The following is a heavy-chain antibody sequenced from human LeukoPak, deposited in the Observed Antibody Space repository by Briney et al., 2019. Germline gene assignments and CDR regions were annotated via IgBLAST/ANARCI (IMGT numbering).Heavy chain of an antibody. CDR3: ARGGYCSSTSCYRRRFFDY. CDR1: GGSFSGYY. CDR2: INHSGST. V-gene: IGHV4-34*01. D-gene: IGHD2-2*02. Sequence: SSETLSLTCAVYGGSFSGYYWSWIRQPPGKGLEWIGEINHSGSTNYNPSLKSRVTISVDTSKNQFSLKLSSVTAADTAVYYRARGGYCSSTSCYRRRFFDYWGQGTLVTVSS. J-gene: IGHJ4*02.